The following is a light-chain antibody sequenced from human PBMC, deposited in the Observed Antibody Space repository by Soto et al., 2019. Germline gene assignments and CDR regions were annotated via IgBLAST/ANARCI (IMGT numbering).Light chain of an antibody. Sequence: EIVLTQSPGTLSLSPGERATLSCRASQSVSSNYLAWYQQKPGQAPRLLIYGPSSRATGIPDRFSGSGSGTDFTLIISRLEPEDFAVYYCQQYHSTLSWTFGQGTKVDIK. CDR2: GPS. CDR1: QSVSSNY. J-gene: IGKJ1*01. V-gene: IGKV3-20*01. CDR3: QQYHSTLSWT.